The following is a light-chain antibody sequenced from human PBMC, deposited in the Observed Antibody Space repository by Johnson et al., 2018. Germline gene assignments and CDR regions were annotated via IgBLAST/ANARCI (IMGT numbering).Light chain of an antibody. CDR3: GTWDSSLSAGNV. CDR1: SSNIGNNY. V-gene: IGLV1-51*02. J-gene: IGLJ1*01. CDR2: ENN. Sequence: QSVLTQPPSVSAAPGQKVTISCSGSSSNIGNNYVSWYQQLPGTAPKLLIYENNKRPSGIPDRFSGSKSGPSAPLAITVLQTGDEADYYCGTWDSSLSAGNVFGTGTKVTVL.